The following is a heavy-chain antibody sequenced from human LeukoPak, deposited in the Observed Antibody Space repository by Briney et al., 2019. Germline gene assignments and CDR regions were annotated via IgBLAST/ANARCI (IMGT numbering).Heavy chain of an antibody. Sequence: GGSLRLSCAASGFTFISYGMHWARQAPGKGLEWVAVISYDGSNKYYADSVKGRFTISRDNSKNTLYLQMNSLRAEDTAVYYCAKDFVVGYSSSWYTRRSEYFQHWGQGTLVTVSS. V-gene: IGHV3-30*18. CDR3: AKDFVVGYSSSWYTRRSEYFQH. CDR1: GFTFISYG. J-gene: IGHJ1*01. CDR2: ISYDGSNK. D-gene: IGHD6-13*01.